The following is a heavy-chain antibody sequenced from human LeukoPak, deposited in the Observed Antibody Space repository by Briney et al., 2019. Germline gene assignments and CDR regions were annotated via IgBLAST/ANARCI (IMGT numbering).Heavy chain of an antibody. Sequence: GGSLRLSCAASGFTFSSYGMNWVRQAPGKGLEWVSSISSSSSYIYYADSVKGRFTISRDNAKNSLYLQMNSLRAEDTAVYYCARDHYSRGAFDIWGQGTMVTVSS. CDR3: ARDHYSRGAFDI. CDR1: GFTFSSYG. V-gene: IGHV3-21*01. D-gene: IGHD2-15*01. J-gene: IGHJ3*02. CDR2: ISSSSSYI.